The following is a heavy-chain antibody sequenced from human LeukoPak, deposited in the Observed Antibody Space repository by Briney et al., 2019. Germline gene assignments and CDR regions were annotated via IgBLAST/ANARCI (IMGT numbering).Heavy chain of an antibody. V-gene: IGHV4-59*04. CDR1: GGSFSGYY. Sequence: SETLSLTCAVSGGSFSGYYWSWIRQPPGKGLEWIGNIYYTGSTYYNASLQSRVTISIDMSKNQFSLRLSSVTAADTAMYYCVKSGGYGLIDYWGQGTLVTVSS. J-gene: IGHJ4*02. CDR3: VKSGGYGLIDY. CDR2: IYYTGST. D-gene: IGHD6-19*01.